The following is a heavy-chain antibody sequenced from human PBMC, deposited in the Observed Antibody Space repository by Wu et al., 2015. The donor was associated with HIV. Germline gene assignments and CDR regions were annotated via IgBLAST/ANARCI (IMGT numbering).Heavy chain of an antibody. CDR1: GGTFSSYG. J-gene: IGHJ3*02. D-gene: IGHD1-14*01. CDR3: ARDPXRYNAAFDI. Sequence: QVQLVQSGAEVKKPESSVKVSCKASGGTFSSYGISWVRQAPGQGLEWMGGIIPILGTVNYAQKFQGRVTIIADESTSTAYMELSSLRSEDTAVYYCARDPXRYNAAFDIWGQGTMVTVSS. CDR2: IIPILGTV. V-gene: IGHV1-69*11.